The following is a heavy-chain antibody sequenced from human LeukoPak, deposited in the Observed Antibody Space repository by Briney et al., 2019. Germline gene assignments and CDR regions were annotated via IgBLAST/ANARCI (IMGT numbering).Heavy chain of an antibody. J-gene: IGHJ6*03. D-gene: IGHD3-10*01. V-gene: IGHV3-21*01. Sequence: GGSLRLSCAASGFTFSSHSMKWVRQAPGKGLEWVSSIGSSSSYIYYADSVKGRFTISRDNAKNSLYLQMNSLRADDTAVYYCARVGSRITMVIRYYYYYYMDVWGKGTTVTVSS. CDR2: IGSSSSYI. CDR3: ARVGSRITMVIRYYYYYYMDV. CDR1: GFTFSSHS.